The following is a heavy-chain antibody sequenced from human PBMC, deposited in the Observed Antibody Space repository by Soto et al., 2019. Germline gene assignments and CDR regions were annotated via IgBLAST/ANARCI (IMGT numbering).Heavy chain of an antibody. CDR2: IFHSGST. J-gene: IGHJ5*02. Sequence: TLSLTCSVSRAFINSGGFYYSWIRQPPGKGLEWLGYIFHSGSTLYNPSLRGRLTLSADTSRNQLSLYLTSVTAADTAVYYCVRGGIAGHRFDPWGQGILVTVSS. CDR1: RAFINSGGFY. D-gene: IGHD2-15*01. CDR3: VRGGIAGHRFDP. V-gene: IGHV4-31*03.